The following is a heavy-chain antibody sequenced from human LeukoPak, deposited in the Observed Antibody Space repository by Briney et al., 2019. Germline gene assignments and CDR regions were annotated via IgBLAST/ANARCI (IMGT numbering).Heavy chain of an antibody. CDR1: GGSISSYY. Sequence: SETLSLTCTVSGGSISSYYWSWIRQPPGKGLEWIGYIYYSGSTDYNPSLKSRVTISVDTSKNQFSLKLSSVTAADTAVYYCARVGGYDYEYYFDYWGQGTLVTVSS. CDR2: IYYSGST. D-gene: IGHD5-12*01. J-gene: IGHJ4*02. V-gene: IGHV4-59*01. CDR3: ARVGGYDYEYYFDY.